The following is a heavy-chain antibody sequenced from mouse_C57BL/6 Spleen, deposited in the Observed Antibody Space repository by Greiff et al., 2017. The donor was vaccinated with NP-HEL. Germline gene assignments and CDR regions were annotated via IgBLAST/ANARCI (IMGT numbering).Heavy chain of an antibody. D-gene: IGHD2-3*01. Sequence: VQLQQSGAELVRPGTSVKVSCKASGYAFTNYLIEWVKQRPGQGLEWIGVINPGSGGTNYNEKFKGKATLTADKSSSTAYMQLSSLTSEDSAVYFCARTDGPSYWYFDVWGTGTTVTVSS. J-gene: IGHJ1*03. V-gene: IGHV1-54*01. CDR2: INPGSGGT. CDR3: ARTDGPSYWYFDV. CDR1: GYAFTNYL.